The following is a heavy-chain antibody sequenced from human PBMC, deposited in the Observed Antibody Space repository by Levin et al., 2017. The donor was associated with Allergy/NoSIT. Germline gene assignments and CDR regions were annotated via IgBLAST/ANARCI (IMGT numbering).Heavy chain of an antibody. Sequence: GESLKISCAISGFSLSGNSMNWVRQAPGKGLEWVSYISGDSNHIHYADSVRGRFTISRHDAKNSLFLQMNSLRGEDTAVYFCVGDGGYSYWGRGTLVTDSS. D-gene: IGHD3-22*01. V-gene: IGHV3-21*06. CDR1: GFSLSGNS. J-gene: IGHJ4*02. CDR3: VGDGGYSY. CDR2: ISGDSNHI.